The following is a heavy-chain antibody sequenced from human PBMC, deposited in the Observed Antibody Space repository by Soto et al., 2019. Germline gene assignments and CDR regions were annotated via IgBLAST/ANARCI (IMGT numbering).Heavy chain of an antibody. Sequence: GGSLRLSCAASGFSFSDYTMNWVRQAPGKGLEWIAYISNDGSSTFYADSVEGRFTISRDNAKNSVYLLLNTLRVEDTAVYYCGRKYYDSSGFPAWGHGTLVTVSS. D-gene: IGHD3-22*01. CDR2: ISNDGSST. J-gene: IGHJ5*01. V-gene: IGHV3-48*01. CDR3: GRKYYDSSGFPA. CDR1: GFSFSDYT.